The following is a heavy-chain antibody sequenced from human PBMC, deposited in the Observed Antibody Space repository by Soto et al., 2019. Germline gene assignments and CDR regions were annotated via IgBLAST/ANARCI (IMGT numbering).Heavy chain of an antibody. Sequence: QVQLVQSGAEVKKPGASVKVSCKASGYTFTSYGISWVRQAPGQGLEWMGWISAYNGNTNYAQKLQGRVTMTTDTSTSTAYMELRSLRSDNTAVYYCARRGRDYDFWSGYYYWFDPWGQGTLVTVSS. CDR2: ISAYNGNT. CDR3: ARRGRDYDFWSGYYYWFDP. D-gene: IGHD3-3*01. J-gene: IGHJ5*02. V-gene: IGHV1-18*01. CDR1: GYTFTSYG.